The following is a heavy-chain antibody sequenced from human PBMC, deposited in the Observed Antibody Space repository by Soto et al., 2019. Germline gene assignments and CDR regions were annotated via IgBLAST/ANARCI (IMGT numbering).Heavy chain of an antibody. CDR2: IYQSVTT. Sequence: LSLTCTVSDGSIRSYYWSWIRQPPGKGLEWIGYIYQSVTTTYNPSLKSRVTMSIDTSKNQVSLKLSSLTAADTAVYYCAREDTRWFDPWGQGTLVTVSS. D-gene: IGHD3-3*01. J-gene: IGHJ5*02. CDR3: AREDTRWFDP. CDR1: DGSIRSYY. V-gene: IGHV4-59*01.